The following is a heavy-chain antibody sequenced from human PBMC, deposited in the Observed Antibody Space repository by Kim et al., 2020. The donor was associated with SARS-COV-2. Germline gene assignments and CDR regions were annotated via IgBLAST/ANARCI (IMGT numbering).Heavy chain of an antibody. CDR2: ISSSSSYI. V-gene: IGHV3-21*01. Sequence: GGSLRLSCAASGFTFSSYSMNWVRQAPGKGLEWVSSISSSSSYIYYADSVKGRFTISRDNAKNSLYLQMNSLRAEDTAVYYCARGVVPAAIVGYYYYYMDVWGKGTTVTVS. CDR3: ARGVVPAAIVGYYYYYMDV. CDR1: GFTFSSYS. D-gene: IGHD2-2*01. J-gene: IGHJ6*03.